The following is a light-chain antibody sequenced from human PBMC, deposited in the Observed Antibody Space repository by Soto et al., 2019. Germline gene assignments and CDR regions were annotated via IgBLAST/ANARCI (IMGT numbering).Light chain of an antibody. CDR3: CSYAGSSTYV. CDR1: SSDVGSYNL. Sequence: QSVLTQPASVSGSPGQSITISFTGTSSDVGSYNLVSWYQQHPGKAPKLMIYEGSKRPSGVSNRFSGSKSGNTAYLTISGLQADDEADYYCCSYAGSSTYVFGTGTKLTVL. J-gene: IGLJ1*01. CDR2: EGS. V-gene: IGLV2-23*01.